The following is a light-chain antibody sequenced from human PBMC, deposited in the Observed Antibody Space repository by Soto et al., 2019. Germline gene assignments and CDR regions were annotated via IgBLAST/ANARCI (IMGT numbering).Light chain of an antibody. Sequence: QSVLTQPASVSGSPGQSITISCTGTSSDVGGYNYVSWYQQHPGKAPKLMIYDVSNRPSGVSNRFSGSKSGNTASLTISGLQGEDEADYYCSSYTSSSTYVFGTETKVTVL. J-gene: IGLJ1*01. CDR3: SSYTSSSTYV. CDR2: DVS. V-gene: IGLV2-14*01. CDR1: SSDVGGYNY.